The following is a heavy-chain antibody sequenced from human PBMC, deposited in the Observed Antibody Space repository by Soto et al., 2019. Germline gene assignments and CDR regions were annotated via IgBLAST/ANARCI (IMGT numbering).Heavy chain of an antibody. J-gene: IGHJ5*01. D-gene: IGHD1-1*01. V-gene: IGHV4-4*02. CDR3: ARVRQGCSANNCYFDP. Sequence: SETLSLTCTLSGGSVRAPDWWNWVRQSPDKGLEWIAEVHISGHSNYNPSLRSRASVSIDSSKNQFYLNLNSVTAADTAIYYCARVRQGCSANNCYFDPWGQGTQVTVSS. CDR1: GGSVRAPDW. CDR2: VHISGHS.